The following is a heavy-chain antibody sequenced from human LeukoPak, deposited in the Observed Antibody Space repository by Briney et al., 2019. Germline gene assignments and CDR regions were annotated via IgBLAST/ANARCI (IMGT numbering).Heavy chain of an antibody. CDR2: IRTYNGNT. J-gene: IGHJ4*02. CDR1: GYTFINYY. V-gene: IGHV1-18*01. CDR3: ARVGGFSAPNDY. Sequence: ASVKVSCKASGYTFINYYITWVRQAPGQGLEWMGRIRTYNGNTDYAPKLQDRVTMTTDTSTSTAYMELRSLRSDDTAVYYCARVGGFSAPNDYWGQGTLVTVSS. D-gene: IGHD3-3*01.